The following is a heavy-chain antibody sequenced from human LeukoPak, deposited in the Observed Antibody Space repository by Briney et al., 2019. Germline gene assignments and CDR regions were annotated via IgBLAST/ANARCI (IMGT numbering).Heavy chain of an antibody. Sequence: SVKVSCKASGGTFSSYAISWVRQAPGQGLEWMGRIIPILGIANYAQKFQGRVTITADKSTSTAYMELSSLRSEDTAVYYCARDRDYYDSSGSTLQHWGLGTLVTVSS. CDR2: IIPILGIA. CDR3: ARDRDYYDSSGSTLQH. J-gene: IGHJ1*01. D-gene: IGHD3-22*01. CDR1: GGTFSSYA. V-gene: IGHV1-69*04.